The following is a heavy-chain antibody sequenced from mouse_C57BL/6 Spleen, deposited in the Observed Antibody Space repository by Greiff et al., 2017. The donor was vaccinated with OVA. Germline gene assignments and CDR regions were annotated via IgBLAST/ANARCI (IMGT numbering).Heavy chain of an antibody. J-gene: IGHJ1*03. CDR1: GYTFTRYW. V-gene: IGHV1-50*01. D-gene: IGHD1-1*01. Sequence: VQLQQPGAELVKPGASVTLSCKASGYTFTRYWLQWVKQRPGQGLEWIGEIDPSASYTNYNQKFKGKATLTVDTSSSTAYMQLSSLTSDDSAVYYCARKTAVVAPYCYFYVWGTGTTVTVSS. CDR2: IDPSASYT. CDR3: ARKTAVVAPYCYFYV.